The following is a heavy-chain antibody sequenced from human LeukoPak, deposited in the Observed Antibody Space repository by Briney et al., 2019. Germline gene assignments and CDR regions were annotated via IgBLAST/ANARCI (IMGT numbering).Heavy chain of an antibody. D-gene: IGHD1-26*01. J-gene: IGHJ3*02. CDR3: ARPGVAGGAFGI. CDR2: IEPDGSES. V-gene: IGHV3-7*01. CDR1: GFTFSETW. Sequence: PGGSLRLSCAASGFTFSETWMNWVRQVPGKGLEWVGNIEPDGSESYYLDSVEGRFTISRDNVKNSLYLQMNSLRAEDTAIYYCARPGVAGGAFGIWGQGTVVTVSS.